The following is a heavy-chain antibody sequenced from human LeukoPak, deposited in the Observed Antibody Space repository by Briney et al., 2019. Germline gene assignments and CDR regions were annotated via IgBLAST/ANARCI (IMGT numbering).Heavy chain of an antibody. CDR2: ISSGGST. CDR3: ARGDDYKSTLFDY. V-gene: IGHV4-59*01. Sequence: SETLSLTCTVSGASITRYFWNWIRQPAGKELEWIGYISSGGSTNYNTSLKSRVTISIDTSKNQFSLKLTSATAADTAVYYCARGDDYKSTLFDYWGQGTLVTVSS. J-gene: IGHJ4*02. D-gene: IGHD5-12*01. CDR1: GASITRYF.